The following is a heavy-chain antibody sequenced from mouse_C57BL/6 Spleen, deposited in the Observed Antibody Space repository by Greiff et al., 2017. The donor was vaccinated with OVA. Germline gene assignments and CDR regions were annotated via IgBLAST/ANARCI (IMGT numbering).Heavy chain of an antibody. CDR2: IHPNSGST. V-gene: IGHV1-64*01. CDR1: GYTFTSYW. J-gene: IGHJ3*01. D-gene: IGHD4-1*02. CDR3: ANQLGLAWFAY. Sequence: QVQLQQPGAELVKPGASVKLSCKASGYTFTSYWMHWVKQRPGQGLEWIGMIHPNSGSTNYNEKFKSKATLTVDKSSSTAYMQHSSLTSEDSAVYYCANQLGLAWFAYWGQGTLVTVSA.